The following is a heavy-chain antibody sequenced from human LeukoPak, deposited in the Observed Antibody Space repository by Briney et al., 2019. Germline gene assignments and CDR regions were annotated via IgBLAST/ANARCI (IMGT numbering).Heavy chain of an antibody. D-gene: IGHD1-26*01. CDR2: ISSSSSYI. Sequence: PGGSPRLSCAASGFTFSSYSMNWVRQAPGKGLEWVSSISSSSSYIYYADSVKGRFTISRDNAKNSLYLQMNSLRAEDTAVYYCARWSIVGAPVWGQGTLVTVSS. CDR1: GFTFSSYS. V-gene: IGHV3-21*01. J-gene: IGHJ4*02. CDR3: ARWSIVGAPV.